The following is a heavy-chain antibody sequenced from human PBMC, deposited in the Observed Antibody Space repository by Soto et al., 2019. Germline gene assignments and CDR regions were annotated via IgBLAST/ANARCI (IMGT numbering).Heavy chain of an antibody. CDR2: IKQDGSEK. Sequence: EVQLVESGGGLFQAGGSLRLSCAASGFTLSSYWMSWVRQAPGKGLEWVDNIKQDGSEKYYVDSVKGRFTISRDNAKNSLYLQMNSLRAEDTAVYYCARGQDYDILTGYYVGGAALDGWGKGTTVTVPS. J-gene: IGHJ6*04. V-gene: IGHV3-7*01. D-gene: IGHD3-9*01. CDR1: GFTLSSYW. CDR3: ARGQDYDILTGYYVGGAALDG.